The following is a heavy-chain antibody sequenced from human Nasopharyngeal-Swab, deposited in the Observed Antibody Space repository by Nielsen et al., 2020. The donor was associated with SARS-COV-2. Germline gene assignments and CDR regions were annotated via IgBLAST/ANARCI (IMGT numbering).Heavy chain of an antibody. J-gene: IGHJ6*03. CDR2: INAGNGNT. V-gene: IGHV1-3*01. CDR3: ARDPTVTTDYYYYYYMDV. D-gene: IGHD4-17*01. Sequence: EGQAAGRGRAGLGWINAGNGNTKYSQKFQGRVTITRDTSASTAYMELSSLRSEDTAVYYCARDPTVTTDYYYYYYMDVWGKGTTVTVSS.